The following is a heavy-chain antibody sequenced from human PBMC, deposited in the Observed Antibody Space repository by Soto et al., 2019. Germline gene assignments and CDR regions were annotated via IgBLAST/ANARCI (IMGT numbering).Heavy chain of an antibody. D-gene: IGHD2-2*01. CDR1: GYTFTSYD. CDR2: MNPNSGNT. V-gene: IGHV1-8*01. Sequence: ASVKVSCKASGYTFTSYDINWVRQATGQGLEWMGWMNPNSGNTGCAQKFQGRVTMTRNTSISTAYMELSSLRSEDTAVYYCASYCSSTSCYGANDAFDIWGQGTMVTVSS. J-gene: IGHJ3*02. CDR3: ASYCSSTSCYGANDAFDI.